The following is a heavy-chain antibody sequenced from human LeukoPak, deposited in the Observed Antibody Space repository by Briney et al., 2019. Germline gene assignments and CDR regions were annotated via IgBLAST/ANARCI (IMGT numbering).Heavy chain of an antibody. Sequence: GGSLRLSCAASGFXFSSYWMHWVRQAPGKGREWLSRINSDGSSTTYADSVKGRFSISRDNAKNTLYLHMSSLRAEDTGVYYCARAVRAHPPADFWGQGTLVTVSS. CDR1: GFXFSSYW. CDR3: ARAVRAHPPADF. D-gene: IGHD3-3*01. V-gene: IGHV3-74*01. J-gene: IGHJ4*02. CDR2: INSDGSST.